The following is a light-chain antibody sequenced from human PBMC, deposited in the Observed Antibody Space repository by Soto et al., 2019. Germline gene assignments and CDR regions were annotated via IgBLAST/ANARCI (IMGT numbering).Light chain of an antibody. CDR2: EVS. CDR1: SSDVGGYNY. CDR3: SSYTSSSTLV. J-gene: IGLJ3*02. Sequence: QSVLTQPASVSGSPGQSITISCTGTSSDVGGYNYVSWYQQYPGKAPKLMIYEVSHRPSEVSNRFSGSKSGNTASLTISGLQNEDEADYYCSSYTSSSTLVFGGGTKLTVL. V-gene: IGLV2-14*01.